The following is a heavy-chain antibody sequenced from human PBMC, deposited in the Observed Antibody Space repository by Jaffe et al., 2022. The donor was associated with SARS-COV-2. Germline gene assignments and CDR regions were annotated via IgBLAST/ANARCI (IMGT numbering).Heavy chain of an antibody. J-gene: IGHJ3*02. V-gene: IGHV1-58*02. Sequence: QMQLVQSGPEVKKPGTSVKVSCKASGFTFTSSAMQWVRQARGQRLEWIGWIVVGSGNTNYAQKFQERVTITRDMSTSTAYMELSSLRSEDTAVYYCAAGRYYYDSSGYYSDAFDIWGQGTMVTVSS. CDR2: IVVGSGNT. CDR3: AAGRYYYDSSGYYSDAFDI. D-gene: IGHD3-22*01. CDR1: GFTFTSSA.